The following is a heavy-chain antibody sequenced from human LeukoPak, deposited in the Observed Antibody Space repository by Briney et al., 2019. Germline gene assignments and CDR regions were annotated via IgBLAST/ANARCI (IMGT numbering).Heavy chain of an antibody. CDR3: AKALLSMIVVRSDTADDAFDI. V-gene: IGHV1-2*02. CDR2: INPNGGGT. CDR1: GYTFTGYY. D-gene: IGHD3-22*01. Sequence: EASVKVSCKASGYTFTGYYMHWVRQAPGQGLEWMGWINPNGGGTNYAQNFQGRVTMTRDTSISTAYMELSRLRSDDTAVYYCAKALLSMIVVRSDTADDAFDIWGQGTMVTVSS. J-gene: IGHJ3*02.